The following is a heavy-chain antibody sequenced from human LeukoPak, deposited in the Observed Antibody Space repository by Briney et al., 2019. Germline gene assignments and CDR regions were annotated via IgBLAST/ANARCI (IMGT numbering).Heavy chain of an antibody. CDR3: ARGRGTGRHPDIVATVDAFDI. CDR1: GYTFTSYY. V-gene: IGHV1-46*01. J-gene: IGHJ3*02. D-gene: IGHD5-12*01. CDR2: INPSGGST. Sequence: AASVKVSCKASGYTFTSYYMHCVRQAPGQGLEWMGIINPSGGSTSYAQKFQGRVTMTRETSTSTVYMELSSLRSEDTAVYYCARGRGTGRHPDIVATVDAFDIWGQGTMVTVSS.